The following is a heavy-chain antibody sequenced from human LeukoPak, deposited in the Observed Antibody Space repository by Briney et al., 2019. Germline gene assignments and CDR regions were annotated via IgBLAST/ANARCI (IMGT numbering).Heavy chain of an antibody. CDR2: IKGDGSQT. D-gene: IGHD3-10*01. CDR3: ARIPSYDSGSYYRYLDY. V-gene: IGHV3-7*01. Sequence: PGGCLRLACAAYVFTFSSLWMRWVRQARGRGLEWVANIKGDGSQTYYVDSVRSRFTISRDNAKNSLYLQMTSLRAKDTAVYYCARIPSYDSGSYYRYLDYWGQGTLVTVSS. J-gene: IGHJ4*02. CDR1: VFTFSSLW.